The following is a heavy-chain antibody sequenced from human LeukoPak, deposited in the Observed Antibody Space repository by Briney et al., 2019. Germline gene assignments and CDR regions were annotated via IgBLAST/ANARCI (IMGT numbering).Heavy chain of an antibody. V-gene: IGHV4-61*02. J-gene: IGHJ4*02. CDR1: GGSISSGSYY. D-gene: IGHD6-6*01. CDR2: IYTSGST. CDR3: ARERAHSSSIDY. Sequence: NPSETLSLTCTVSGGSISSGSYYWSWIRQPAGKGLEWIGRIYTSGSTNYNPSLKSRVTISVDTSKNQFSLKLSSVTAADTAVYYCARERAHSSSIDYWGQGTLVTVSS.